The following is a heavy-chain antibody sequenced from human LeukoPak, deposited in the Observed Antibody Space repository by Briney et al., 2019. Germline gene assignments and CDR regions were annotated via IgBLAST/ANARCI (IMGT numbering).Heavy chain of an antibody. CDR1: GFTFSSYA. V-gene: IGHV3-23*01. CDR3: AKVEGIGCSGGSCYSSYFDY. D-gene: IGHD2-15*01. CDR2: ISSSCGYI. Sequence: GGSLRLSCAASGFTFSSYAMSWVRQAPGKGLDWVSTISSSCGYIYYADSVKGRFTISRDNSKNTLDLQMNSLRAEDTAVYYCAKVEGIGCSGGSCYSSYFDYWGQRTLVTVSS. J-gene: IGHJ4*02.